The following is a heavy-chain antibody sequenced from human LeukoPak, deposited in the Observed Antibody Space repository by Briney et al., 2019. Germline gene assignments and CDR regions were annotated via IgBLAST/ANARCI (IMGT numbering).Heavy chain of an antibody. Sequence: PGRSLRLSCAASGFTFSSYGMHWVRQAPGKGLEWVAVISYDGSNKYYADSVKGRFTISRDNPKNTLYLQMNSLRAEDTAVYYCAKDKQWLAYFDYWGQGTLVTVSS. CDR2: ISYDGSNK. V-gene: IGHV3-30*18. CDR1: GFTFSSYG. CDR3: AKDKQWLAYFDY. J-gene: IGHJ4*02. D-gene: IGHD6-19*01.